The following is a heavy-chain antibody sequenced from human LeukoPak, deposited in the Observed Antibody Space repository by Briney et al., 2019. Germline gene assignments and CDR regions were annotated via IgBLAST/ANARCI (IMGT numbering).Heavy chain of an antibody. CDR3: ARGRGIVTANTLPLFGY. Sequence: GASVKVSCKTSGYSFTAFYIHWVRQAPGQGLEWMGWTNPNSGDTHYGQKFQGRVTMTRDTSISTAYMELSRLTSDDTAVYYCARGRGIVTANTLPLFGYWGQGTLVTVSS. V-gene: IGHV1-2*02. J-gene: IGHJ4*02. D-gene: IGHD2-21*02. CDR1: GYSFTAFY. CDR2: TNPNSGDT.